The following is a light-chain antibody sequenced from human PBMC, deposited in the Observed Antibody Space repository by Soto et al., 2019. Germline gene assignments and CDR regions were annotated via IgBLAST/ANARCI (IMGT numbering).Light chain of an antibody. J-gene: IGKJ5*01. CDR1: QSVNNY. CDR2: DAY. Sequence: EIVLTHSPATLTLSPGERATLSCRASQSVNNYLHWYQQKPGQAPRLLIYDAYNRATGIPPRFSGSGSGTDFTLTISSLEPEGSAVYYCQQRHMWPITFGQGTRLEIK. CDR3: QQRHMWPIT. V-gene: IGKV3-11*01.